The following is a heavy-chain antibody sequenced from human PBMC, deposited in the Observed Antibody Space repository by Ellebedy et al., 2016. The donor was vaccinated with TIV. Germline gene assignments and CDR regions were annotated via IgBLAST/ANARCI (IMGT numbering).Heavy chain of an antibody. J-gene: IGHJ6*02. Sequence: ASVKVSCXASGHSFTAYGIHWVRQAPGQSLEWLGWINTGNSNRKYSQKFQGRVTIKTDTSASTASMELSSLMSDDTAVYYCATREWQDPMDVWGQGTTVIVSS. CDR2: INTGNSNR. CDR3: ATREWQDPMDV. D-gene: IGHD3-3*01. V-gene: IGHV1-3*04. CDR1: GHSFTAYG.